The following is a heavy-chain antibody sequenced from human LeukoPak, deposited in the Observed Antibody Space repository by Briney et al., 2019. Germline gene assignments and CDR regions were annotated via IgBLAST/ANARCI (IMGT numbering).Heavy chain of an antibody. J-gene: IGHJ4*02. Sequence: SETLSLTCTVSGGSISSYYWTWLRQSPGTGLEWIGYIHDSVNTNYNPSRKSRVTISVDTSNKQFSLKLNSVTAADTAVYYCARGRITIFGVVTPHFDYWGQGTLVTVSS. CDR1: GGSISSYY. D-gene: IGHD3-3*01. V-gene: IGHV4-59*01. CDR2: IHDSVNT. CDR3: ARGRITIFGVVTPHFDY.